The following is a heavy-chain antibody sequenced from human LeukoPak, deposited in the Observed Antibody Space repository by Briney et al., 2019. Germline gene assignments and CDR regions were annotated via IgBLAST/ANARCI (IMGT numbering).Heavy chain of an antibody. CDR2: IYYSGST. V-gene: IGHV4-31*03. CDR1: GGSISSGGYY. CDR3: ARGRMFGEYYDY. Sequence: PSQTLSLTCTVSGGSISSGGYYWSWIRQHPGKGLEWIGYIYYSGSTYYNPSLKSRVTISVDTSKNQFSLKLSSVTAADTAVYYCARGRMFGEYYDYWGQGTLVTVSS. J-gene: IGHJ4*02. D-gene: IGHD3-10*02.